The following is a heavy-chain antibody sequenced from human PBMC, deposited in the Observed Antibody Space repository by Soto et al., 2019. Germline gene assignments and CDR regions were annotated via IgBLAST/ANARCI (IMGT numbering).Heavy chain of an antibody. D-gene: IGHD3-22*01. CDR1: GFTLSDYY. CDR2: ISSSSSYT. CDR3: ATGQYYYDSSGYYYS. V-gene: IGHV3-11*05. Sequence: QVQLVESGGGLVKPGGSLRLSCAASGFTLSDYYMSWIRQSPGKWLEWVSYISSSSSYTNYADSVKGRFTISRDNAKNSLYLQMNSLRAVDTAVYYCATGQYYYDSSGYYYSWGQGTLVTVSS. J-gene: IGHJ4*02.